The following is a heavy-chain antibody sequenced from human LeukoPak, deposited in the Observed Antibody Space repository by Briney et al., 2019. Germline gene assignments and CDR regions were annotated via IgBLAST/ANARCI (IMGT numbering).Heavy chain of an antibody. CDR1: GFLFHLYA. Sequence: HPGGSLRLSCATSGFLFHLYAIYWVRQAPGKGLEWVSLISGNGHTISYADSVRGRFTISRDNSKNSLYLQMDSLTTEDTAVYYCARDDGASSLLDFWGQGTLVTVSS. CDR2: ISGNGHTI. CDR3: ARDDGASSLLDF. J-gene: IGHJ4*02. D-gene: IGHD6-6*01. V-gene: IGHV3-43*02.